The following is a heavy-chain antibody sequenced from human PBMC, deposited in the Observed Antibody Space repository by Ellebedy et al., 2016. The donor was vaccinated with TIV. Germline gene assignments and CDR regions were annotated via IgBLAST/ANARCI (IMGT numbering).Heavy chain of an antibody. CDR2: IYWNDDK. V-gene: IGHV2-5*01. J-gene: IGHJ5*02. CDR3: AHRGRGSWYYGSGSSNWFDP. D-gene: IGHD3-10*01. CDR1: GFSLSTSGVG. Sequence: SGPTLVXPTQTLTLTCTFSGFSLSTSGVGVGWIRQPPGKALEWLALIYWNDDKRYSPSLKSRLTITKDTSKNQVVLTMTNMDPVDTATYYCAHRGRGSWYYGSGSSNWFDPWGQGTLVTVSS.